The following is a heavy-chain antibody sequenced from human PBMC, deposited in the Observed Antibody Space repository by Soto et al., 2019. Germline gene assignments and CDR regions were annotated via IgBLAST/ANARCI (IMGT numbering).Heavy chain of an antibody. D-gene: IGHD6-13*01. CDR1: GGSFSGYY. Sequence: QVQLQQWGAGLLKPSETLSLTCAVYGGSFSGYYWSWIRQPPGKGLEWIGEINHSGSTNYNPSLNSRVTRSVDTSKNQFSLKLSSVTAADTAVYYCAREKPYSSSWYHDYWGQGTLVTVSS. CDR2: INHSGST. J-gene: IGHJ4*02. CDR3: AREKPYSSSWYHDY. V-gene: IGHV4-34*01.